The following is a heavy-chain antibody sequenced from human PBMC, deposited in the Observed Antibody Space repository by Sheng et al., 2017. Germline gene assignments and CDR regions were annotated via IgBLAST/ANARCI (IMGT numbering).Heavy chain of an antibody. J-gene: IGHJ5*02. CDR3: ARDGTSWFGELPLDRP. D-gene: IGHD3-10*01. Sequence: EVHLVESGGGLVQPGGSLRLSCAASGFTFSSYWMSWVRQAPGKGLEWVANIKHDGSERFYMDSVKGRFTISRDNRKNSLYLQMNSLRAEDTAVYFXARDGTSWFGELPLDRPWGQGTLVTVSS. V-gene: IGHV3-7*01. CDR2: IKHDGSER. CDR1: GFTFSSYW.